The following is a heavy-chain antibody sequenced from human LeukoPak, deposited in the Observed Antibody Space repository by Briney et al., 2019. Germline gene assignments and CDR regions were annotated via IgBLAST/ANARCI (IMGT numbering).Heavy chain of an antibody. CDR3: ARGISARRYCSSTSCYSHGAFDI. CDR1: GGSFSGYY. J-gene: IGHJ3*02. D-gene: IGHD2-2*01. CDR2: INHSGST. Sequence: PSETLSLTCAVYGGSFSGYYWSWVRQPPGKGLEWIGEINHSGSTNYNPSLKSRVTISVDTSKNQFSLKLSSVTAADTAVYYCARGISARRYCSSTSCYSHGAFDIWGQGTMVTVSS. V-gene: IGHV4-34*01.